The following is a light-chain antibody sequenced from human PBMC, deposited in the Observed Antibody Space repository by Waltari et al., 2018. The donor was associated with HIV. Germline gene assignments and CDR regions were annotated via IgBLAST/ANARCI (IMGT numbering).Light chain of an antibody. V-gene: IGKV3-20*01. Sequence: EIVLTQSPGTLSLSPGERATLSCRGSQSVSSSHVAWYQQTPGLPPRLLIYGASNRFGDSGSGTDFTLTISRLEPEDFAVYYCQQYGTSPYTFGQGTKLEIK. CDR2: GAS. CDR3: QQYGTSPYT. J-gene: IGKJ2*01. CDR1: QSVSSSH.